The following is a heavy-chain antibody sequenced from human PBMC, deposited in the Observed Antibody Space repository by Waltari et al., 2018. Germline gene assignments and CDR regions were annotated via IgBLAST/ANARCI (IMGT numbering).Heavy chain of an antibody. CDR1: GFTFSSYG. V-gene: IGHV3-33*01. D-gene: IGHD2-15*01. Sequence: QVQLVESGGGVVQPGRSLRLSCAASGFTFSSYGMHWVRQAPGKGLEWVAVLWYEGSNKYYADSVTGRFTISRDNSKNTLYLKMNSLRAEDTAVYYCERDQRWYQNWYFDLWGRGTLVTVSS. J-gene: IGHJ2*01. CDR2: LWYEGSNK. CDR3: ERDQRWYQNWYFDL.